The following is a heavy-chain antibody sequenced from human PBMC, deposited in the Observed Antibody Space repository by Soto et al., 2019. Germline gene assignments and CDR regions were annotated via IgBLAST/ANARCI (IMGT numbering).Heavy chain of an antibody. CDR1: EGTFSSYA. D-gene: IGHD6-19*01. J-gene: IGHJ5*02. V-gene: IGHV1-69*12. Sequence: QVQLVQSGAEVKKPGSSVKVSCKASEGTFSSYAISWVRQAPGQGLEWMGGIIPIFGTANYAQKFQGRVTITADESTSTAYMELSSLRSEDTAVYYCARDPLFQDGSGWYVPNWFDPWGQGTLVTVSS. CDR3: ARDPLFQDGSGWYVPNWFDP. CDR2: IIPIFGTA.